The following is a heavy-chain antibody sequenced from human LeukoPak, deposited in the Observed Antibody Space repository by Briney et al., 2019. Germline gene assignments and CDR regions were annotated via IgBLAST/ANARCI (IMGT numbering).Heavy chain of an antibody. Sequence: SETLSLTCTVPGGSISTSYWSWIRQPPGKGLEWIGYIYYSGSTNYNPSLKSRVTISIDTSKNHLSLKLTSVTAADTAVYYCATAAAGPRNWFDPWGQGTLVTVSS. V-gene: IGHV4-59*08. CDR1: GGSISTSY. J-gene: IGHJ5*02. CDR3: ATAAAGPRNWFDP. CDR2: IYYSGST. D-gene: IGHD6-13*01.